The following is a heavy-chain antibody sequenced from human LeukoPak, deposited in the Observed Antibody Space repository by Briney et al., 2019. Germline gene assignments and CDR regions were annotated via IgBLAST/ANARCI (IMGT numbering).Heavy chain of an antibody. V-gene: IGHV1-8*01. CDR3: ARAAIGSCSGGTCYRLDY. CDR2: MNPNSGNT. D-gene: IGHD2-15*01. CDR1: GYTFTSYD. J-gene: IGHJ4*02. Sequence: ASVKVSCTASGYTFTSYDFSWVRQAPGQGLEWMGWMNPNSGNTGYAQKFKGRVTLTRSTSISTAYMELSSLRSDDTAVYYCARAAIGSCSGGTCYRLDYWGQGTLVTVSS.